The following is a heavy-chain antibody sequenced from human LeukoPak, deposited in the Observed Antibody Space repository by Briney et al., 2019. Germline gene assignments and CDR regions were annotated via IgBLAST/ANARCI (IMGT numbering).Heavy chain of an antibody. CDR3: ARGPPRYCSSTSCYIFDY. CDR2: IKQDGSEK. D-gene: IGHD2-2*01. Sequence: GGSLRLSCAASGFTFSSYWMSWVRQAPGKGLEWVANIKQDGSEKYYEDSVKGRFTISRDNAKNSLYLQMNSLRAEDTAVYYCARGPPRYCSSTSCYIFDYWGQGTLVTVSS. CDR1: GFTFSSYW. V-gene: IGHV3-7*01. J-gene: IGHJ4*02.